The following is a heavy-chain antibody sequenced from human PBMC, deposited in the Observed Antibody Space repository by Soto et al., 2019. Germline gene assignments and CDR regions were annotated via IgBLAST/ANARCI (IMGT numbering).Heavy chain of an antibody. CDR1: GGSSFNGDYY. V-gene: IGHV4-30-4*01. D-gene: IGHD4-4*01. CDR3: ARVGTTLGIVTNNWFDP. Sequence: TSETLSLTCTVSGGSSFNGDYYWSWIRQSPGKGLEWIGYISNSGSSYYNPSLKGRLSTSLDTSKNQLSLHLSSVTDADTAVYYCARVGTTLGIVTNNWFDPWGQGILVTVSS. CDR2: ISNSGSS. J-gene: IGHJ5*02.